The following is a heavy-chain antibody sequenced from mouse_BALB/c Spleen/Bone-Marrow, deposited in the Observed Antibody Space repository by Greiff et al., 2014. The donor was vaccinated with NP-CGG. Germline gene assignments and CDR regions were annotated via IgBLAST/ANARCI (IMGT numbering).Heavy chain of an antibody. CDR2: IDPANGNT. CDR3: ARNGNYGAWFAY. Sequence: EVQLQQSGAELVKPGASVKLSCTASGFNIKDTYMHWVKQRPEQGLEWIGRIDPANGNTKYDPKFQGKATITADTSSNTAYLQLSSLTSEDTAVYYRARNGNYGAWFAYWGQGTLVTVSA. V-gene: IGHV14-3*02. CDR1: GFNIKDTY. D-gene: IGHD2-1*01. J-gene: IGHJ3*01.